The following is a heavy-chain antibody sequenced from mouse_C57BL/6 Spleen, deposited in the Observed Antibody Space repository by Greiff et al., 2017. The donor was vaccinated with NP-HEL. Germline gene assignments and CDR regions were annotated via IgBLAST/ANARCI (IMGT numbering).Heavy chain of an antibody. CDR1: GFTFSDYY. CDR2: ISNGGGST. CDR3: ARGATVVATPYYFDY. V-gene: IGHV5-12*01. D-gene: IGHD1-1*01. Sequence: EVKLVESGGGLVQPGGSLKLSCAASGFTFSDYYMYWVRQTPEKRLEWVAYISNGGGSTYYPDTVKGRFTISRDNAKNTLYLQMSRLKSEDTAMYYCARGATVVATPYYFDYWGQGTTLTVSS. J-gene: IGHJ2*01.